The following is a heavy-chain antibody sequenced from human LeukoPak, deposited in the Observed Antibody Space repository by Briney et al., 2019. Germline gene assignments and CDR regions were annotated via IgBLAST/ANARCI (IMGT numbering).Heavy chain of an antibody. CDR3: AKDSALNYYGSGSYYNN. Sequence: GGSLRLSCAASGFTFDDYAMHWVRQTPGKGLEWVSGISWNSGSIGYADSVKGRFTISRDNAKNSLYLQMNSLRAEDTALYYCAKDSALNYYGSGSYYNNWGQGNLVSVSS. J-gene: IGHJ4*02. V-gene: IGHV3-9*01. CDR2: ISWNSGSI. CDR1: GFTFDDYA. D-gene: IGHD3-10*01.